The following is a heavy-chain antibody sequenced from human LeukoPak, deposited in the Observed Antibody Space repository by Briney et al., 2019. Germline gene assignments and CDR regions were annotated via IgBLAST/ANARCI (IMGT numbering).Heavy chain of an antibody. CDR2: MNPSGDTT. D-gene: IGHD3-9*01. Sequence: ASVKVSCKTSGYNFTNYYMHWVRQAPRHGLEWMGIMNPSGDTTTYAEKFQGRVTMTRDTSTSTVYMELSSLRSEDTAVYYCARGGALRYFEWFSAYWGQGTLVTVSS. CDR3: ARGGALRYFEWFSAY. J-gene: IGHJ4*02. V-gene: IGHV1-46*01. CDR1: GYNFTNYY.